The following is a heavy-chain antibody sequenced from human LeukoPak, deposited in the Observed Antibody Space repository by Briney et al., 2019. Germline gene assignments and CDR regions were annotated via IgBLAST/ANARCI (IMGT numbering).Heavy chain of an antibody. CDR2: IKSKTDSGTT. D-gene: IGHD1-1*01. V-gene: IGHV3-15*01. CDR1: GFTFSNAW. CDR3: TTDISTTGTARFDY. J-gene: IGHJ4*02. Sequence: TGGSLRLSCAASGFTFSNAWMSWVRQAPGKGLEWVGRIKSKTDSGTTDYAAPVKGRFTISRDDSKNTLYLQMNSLKTEDTAVYYCTTDISTTGTARFDYWGQGTLVTVSS.